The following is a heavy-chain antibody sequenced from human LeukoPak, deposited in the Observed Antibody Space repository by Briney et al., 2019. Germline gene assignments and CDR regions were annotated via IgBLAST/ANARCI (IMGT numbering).Heavy chain of an antibody. J-gene: IGHJ5*02. Sequence: ASVKVSCKTSGYIFIDYHIHWVRQAPGQGFEWLGRISPKSGGTNFAQRFQGRVTLTRDTSTSTAYMEMTSLTSDDTALYYCARACSGGYSNWFDPWGQGTLVAVSS. D-gene: IGHD1-26*01. CDR2: ISPKSGGT. V-gene: IGHV1-2*06. CDR3: ARACSGGYSNWFDP. CDR1: GYIFIDYH.